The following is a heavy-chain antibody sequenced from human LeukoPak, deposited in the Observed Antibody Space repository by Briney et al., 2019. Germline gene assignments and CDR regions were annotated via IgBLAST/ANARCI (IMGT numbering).Heavy chain of an antibody. CDR2: IRYDGSNT. CDR1: GFTFNNYG. V-gene: IGHV3-30*02. CDR3: AKSALAGGFDY. Sequence: PGGSLRLSCAASGFTFNNYGMHWVRQAPGKGLEWLAFIRYDGSNTYYADSVKGRFTVSRDDSKNTLYLQMNSLRADDTAVYYCAKSALAGGFDYWGQGTLVTVSS. D-gene: IGHD3-16*01. J-gene: IGHJ4*02.